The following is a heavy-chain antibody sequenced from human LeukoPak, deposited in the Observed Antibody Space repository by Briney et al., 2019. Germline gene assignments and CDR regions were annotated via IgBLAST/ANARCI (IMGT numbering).Heavy chain of an antibody. CDR1: GFPFSNAW. D-gene: IGHD3-22*01. J-gene: IGHJ4*02. CDR2: ITSKTDCGTT. Sequence: PGGSLRLFCAASGFPFSNAWMSWVRQAPGKGLEWVGRITSKTDCGTTDYAAPVNGRFTISRDDSKNTLYLQMNSLKTEDTAVYYCTTVPPLYYDSSGFLFDYWGQGTLVTVSS. V-gene: IGHV3-15*01. CDR3: TTVPPLYYDSSGFLFDY.